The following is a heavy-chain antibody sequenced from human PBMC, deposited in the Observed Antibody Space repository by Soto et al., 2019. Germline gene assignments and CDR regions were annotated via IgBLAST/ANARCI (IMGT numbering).Heavy chain of an antibody. Sequence: GGSLRLSCAASGFTFSSYGMHWVRQAPGKGLEWVAVIWYDGSNKYYADSVKGRFTISRDNSKNTLYLQMNSLRAEDTAVYYCAIRQWREDYYCYGMDVWAQGTTVTVS. CDR2: IWYDGSNK. V-gene: IGHV3-33*01. D-gene: IGHD6-19*01. CDR1: GFTFSSYG. CDR3: AIRQWREDYYCYGMDV. J-gene: IGHJ6*02.